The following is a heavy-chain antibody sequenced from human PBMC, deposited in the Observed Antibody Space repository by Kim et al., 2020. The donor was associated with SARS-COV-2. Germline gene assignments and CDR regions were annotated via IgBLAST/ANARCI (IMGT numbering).Heavy chain of an antibody. V-gene: IGHV4-39*01. CDR3: ARYTASLWFGELISPFDY. Sequence: SETLSLTCTVSGGSISSSSYYWGWIRQPPGKGLEWIGSIYYSGSTYYNPSLKSRVTISVDTSKNQFSLKLSSVTAADTAVYYCARYTASLWFGELISPFDYWGQGTLVTVSS. CDR1: GGSISSSSYY. D-gene: IGHD3-10*01. CDR2: IYYSGST. J-gene: IGHJ4*02.